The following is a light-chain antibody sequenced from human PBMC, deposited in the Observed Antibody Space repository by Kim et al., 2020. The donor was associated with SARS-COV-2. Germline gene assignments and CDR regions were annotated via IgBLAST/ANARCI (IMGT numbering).Light chain of an antibody. CDR1: QSLLHSNGYNY. Sequence: DIVMTQSPLSLPVTPGEPASISCWSSQSLLHSNGYNYLNWYLQKPGQSPQLLIYWGSNRASGVPDRFSGSGSGTDFTLRISRVEGEDVGVYYCLQTLQTPLTFGGGTKVDIK. V-gene: IGKV2-28*01. CDR3: LQTLQTPLT. CDR2: WGS. J-gene: IGKJ4*01.